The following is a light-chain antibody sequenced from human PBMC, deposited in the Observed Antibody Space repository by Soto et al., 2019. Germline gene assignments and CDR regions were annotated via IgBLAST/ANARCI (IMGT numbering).Light chain of an antibody. V-gene: IGKV3-15*01. CDR3: HQYNNWPL. CDR2: GAS. CDR1: QSVSSN. Sequence: ELVMTQSPATLSVSPGERATLSCRASQSVSSNLAWYQQKPGQAPRLLIYGASTRATGIPARFSGSGSGTEFTLTISSLQSEDFAVYYCHQYNNWPLFGQGTKVEIK. J-gene: IGKJ1*01.